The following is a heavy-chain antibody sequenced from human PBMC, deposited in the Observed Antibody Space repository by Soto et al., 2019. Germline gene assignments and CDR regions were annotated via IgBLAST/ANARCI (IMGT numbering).Heavy chain of an antibody. V-gene: IGHV3-33*01. CDR1: GFTFSSYG. CDR3: ARARPKYGSGSHNLDY. Sequence: GGSLRLSCAASGFTFSSYGMHWVRQAPGKGLEWVAVIWYDGSNKYYADSVKGRFTISRDNSKNTLYLQMNSLRAEDTAVYYCARARPKYGSGSHNLDYWGQGTLVTVSS. J-gene: IGHJ4*02. CDR2: IWYDGSNK. D-gene: IGHD3-10*01.